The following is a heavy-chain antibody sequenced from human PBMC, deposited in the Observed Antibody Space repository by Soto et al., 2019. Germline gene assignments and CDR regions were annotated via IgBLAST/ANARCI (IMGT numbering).Heavy chain of an antibody. D-gene: IGHD3-10*02. Sequence: SETLSLTCTVSGGSISSYYWSWIRQPPGKGLEWIGYIYYSGSTNYNPSLKSRVTISVDTSKNQFSLKLSSVTAADTAVYYCARMSLLSVPDWGQGTLVTVSS. CDR3: ARMSLLSVPD. J-gene: IGHJ4*02. CDR1: GGSISSYY. V-gene: IGHV4-59*01. CDR2: IYYSGST.